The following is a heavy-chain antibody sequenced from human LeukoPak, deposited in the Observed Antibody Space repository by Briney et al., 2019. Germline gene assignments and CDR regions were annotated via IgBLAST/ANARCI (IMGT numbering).Heavy chain of an antibody. J-gene: IGHJ3*02. CDR2: IWYDGSNK. Sequence: GGSLRLSCAASGFTFSSYGMHWVRQAPGKGLEWVAVIWYDGSNKYYADSVKGRFTISRDNSKNTLYLQMNSLRAEDTAVYYCARERNSMIVVDPAFDIWGQETMVTVSS. V-gene: IGHV3-33*01. CDR3: ARERNSMIVVDPAFDI. CDR1: GFTFSSYG. D-gene: IGHD3-22*01.